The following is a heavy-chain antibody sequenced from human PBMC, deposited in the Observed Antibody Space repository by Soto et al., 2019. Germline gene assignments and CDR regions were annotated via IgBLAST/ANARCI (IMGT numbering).Heavy chain of an antibody. V-gene: IGHV4-34*01. Sequence: PSETLSLTCAVYGGSFSGYYWSWIRQPPGKGLEWIGEINHSGSTKYNPSLKSRVTISVDTSKNHFSLKLSSVTAADTAVYYCARGVDDFWSGPGPIDYWGQGTLVTVS. CDR1: GGSFSGYY. D-gene: IGHD3-3*01. CDR2: INHSGST. CDR3: ARGVDDFWSGPGPIDY. J-gene: IGHJ4*02.